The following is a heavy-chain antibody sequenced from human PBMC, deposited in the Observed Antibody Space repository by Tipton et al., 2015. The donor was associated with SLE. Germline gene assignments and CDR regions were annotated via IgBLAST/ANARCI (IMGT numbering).Heavy chain of an antibody. D-gene: IGHD6-13*01. CDR2: IYYSGST. V-gene: IGHV4-59*01. J-gene: IGHJ3*02. Sequence: TLSLTCTVSGGSISSYYWSWIRQPPGKGLEWIGYIYYSGSTNYNPSLKSRVTISVDTSKNQFSLKLSSVTAADTAVYYCARGGSSWPDALYIWDQGTMVTVSS. CDR3: ARGGSSWPDALYI. CDR1: GGSISSYY.